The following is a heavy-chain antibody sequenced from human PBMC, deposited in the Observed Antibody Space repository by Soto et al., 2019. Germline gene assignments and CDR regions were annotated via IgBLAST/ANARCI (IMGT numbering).Heavy chain of an antibody. CDR2: FDPEDGET. Sequence: ASVKVSCKVSGYTLTELSMHWVRQAPGKGLEWMGGFDPEDGETIYAQKFQGRVTMTEDTSTDTAYMELSSLRSEDTAVYYCATAWELTRSDAFDIWGQGTMVTVSS. V-gene: IGHV1-24*01. J-gene: IGHJ3*02. CDR3: ATAWELTRSDAFDI. CDR1: GYTLTELS. D-gene: IGHD1-26*01.